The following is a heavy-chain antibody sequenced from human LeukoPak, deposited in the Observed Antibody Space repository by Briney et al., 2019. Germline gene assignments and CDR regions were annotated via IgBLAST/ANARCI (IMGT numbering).Heavy chain of an antibody. CDR3: ARIPCGGDCYSYYFDY. CDR1: GGSISSYY. V-gene: IGHV4-59*01. D-gene: IGHD2-21*02. CDR2: IYYSGST. J-gene: IGHJ4*02. Sequence: PSETLSLTCTVSGGSISSYYWSWIRQPPGKGLEWIGYIYYSGSTNYNPSLKSRVTISVDTSKNQFSLKLSSVTAADTAVYYCARIPCGGDCYSYYFDYWGQGTLVTVSS.